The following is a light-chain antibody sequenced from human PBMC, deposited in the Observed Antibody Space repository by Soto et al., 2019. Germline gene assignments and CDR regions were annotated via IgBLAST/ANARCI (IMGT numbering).Light chain of an antibody. J-gene: IGKJ1*01. CDR2: DAS. CDR1: QSVSSN. Sequence: EMVMTHSPATLSASPGERATLSCRASQSVSSNLAWYRQKPGQAPRLLIYDASNRATGIPARFSASGSGTDFTLTISDVQPEDFALYYCHQRQSWPRTFGQGTKVDIK. V-gene: IGKV3-11*01. CDR3: HQRQSWPRT.